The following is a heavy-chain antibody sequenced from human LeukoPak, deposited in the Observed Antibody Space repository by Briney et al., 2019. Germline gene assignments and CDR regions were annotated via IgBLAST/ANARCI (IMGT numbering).Heavy chain of an antibody. J-gene: IGHJ3*02. CDR2: ITARGEST. V-gene: IGHV3-23*01. CDR1: GFTFSNYA. CDR3: AKAYMWSIDAFHI. D-gene: IGHD2-8*02. Sequence: GRSLRLSCAASGFTFSNYAMSWVRHAPGKGLEWVSGITARGESTYYADSVKGRVTNSRDNSKNPLFLQLNSLRAEDAAVYYYAKAYMWSIDAFHIWGQGTMVTVSS.